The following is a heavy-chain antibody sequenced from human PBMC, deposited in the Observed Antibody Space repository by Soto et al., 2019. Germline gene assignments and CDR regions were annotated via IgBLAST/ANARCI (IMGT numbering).Heavy chain of an antibody. CDR1: GGSFSGYQ. CDR3: SRGSILWFGELTRRWGYCYYRDV. Sequence: QVQLQQWGAGLLKPSETLSLTCAVYGGSFSGYQWSWIRQTPGKGLEWIGGINDSGDINYNPSLKSRVTILVDSPEQLISLRLSSVTTADSAVYYCSRGSILWFGELTRRWGYCYYRDVWGKGTAVTVSS. V-gene: IGHV4-34*01. J-gene: IGHJ6*03. CDR2: INDSGDI. D-gene: IGHD3-10*01.